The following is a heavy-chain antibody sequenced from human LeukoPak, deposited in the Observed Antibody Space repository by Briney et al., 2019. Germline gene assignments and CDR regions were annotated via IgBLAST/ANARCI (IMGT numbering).Heavy chain of an antibody. D-gene: IGHD6-13*01. CDR3: ARRYSSSWKAIDY. J-gene: IGHJ4*02. CDR2: INPNSGGT. Sequence: ASVKVSCKASGYTFTGYYMHWVRQAPGQGLEWMGWINPNSGGTNYAQKFQGRVTMTRDTSISTAYMELSRLRSDDTAVYYCARRYSSSWKAIDYWGQGTLVTVSS. V-gene: IGHV1-2*02. CDR1: GYTFTGYY.